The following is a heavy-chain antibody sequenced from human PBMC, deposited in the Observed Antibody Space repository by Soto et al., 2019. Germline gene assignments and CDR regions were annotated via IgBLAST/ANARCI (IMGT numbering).Heavy chain of an antibody. CDR3: ARDSRASIAAAGYFDY. Sequence: QVQLQESGPGLVKPSQTLSLTCTVSGGSISSGGYYWSWIRQHPGKGLEWIGYIYYSGSTYYNPSLKIRVTLSVDTSKNQFSLKLSSVTAADTAVYSCARDSRASIAAAGYFDYWGQGTLVTVSS. CDR2: IYYSGST. CDR1: GGSISSGGYY. J-gene: IGHJ4*02. D-gene: IGHD6-13*01. V-gene: IGHV4-31*03.